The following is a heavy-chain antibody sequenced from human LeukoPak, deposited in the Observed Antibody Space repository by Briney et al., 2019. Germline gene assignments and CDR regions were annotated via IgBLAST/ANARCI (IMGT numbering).Heavy chain of an antibody. V-gene: IGHV4-34*01. CDR2: INHSGST. CDR1: GVSFSGYY. J-gene: IGHJ4*02. D-gene: IGHD2-21*02. Sequence: SETLSLTCAVYGVSFSGYYWSWIRQPPGKGLEWIGEINHSGSTNYNPSLKSRVTISVDTSKNQFSLKLSSVTAADTAVYYCARRGGDPYYFDYWGQGTLVTVSS. CDR3: ARRGGDPYYFDY.